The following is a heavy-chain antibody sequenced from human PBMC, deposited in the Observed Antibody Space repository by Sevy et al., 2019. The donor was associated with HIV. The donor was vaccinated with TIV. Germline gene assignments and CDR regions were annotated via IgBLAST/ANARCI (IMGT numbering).Heavy chain of an antibody. Sequence: GGSLRLSCAASGFTFSSYAMHWVRQAPGKGLDCVAVISSDGSNKYYADSVKGRFTIARDNSTNTLYLQMNSRRAEDTAVFYYARGPYSKFGMDVWGQGTTVTVSS. CDR1: GFTFSSYA. J-gene: IGHJ6*02. CDR2: ISSDGSNK. D-gene: IGHD4-4*01. CDR3: ARGPYSKFGMDV. V-gene: IGHV3-30*04.